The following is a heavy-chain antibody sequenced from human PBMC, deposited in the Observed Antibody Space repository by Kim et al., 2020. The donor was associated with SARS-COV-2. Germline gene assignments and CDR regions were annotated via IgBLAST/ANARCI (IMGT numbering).Heavy chain of an antibody. CDR3: AGVDSSGWYGVYY. CDR2: INHSGST. CDR1: GGSFSGYY. V-gene: IGHV4-34*01. J-gene: IGHJ4*02. Sequence: SETLSLTCAVYGGSFSGYYWSWIRQPPGKGLEWIGEINHSGSTNYNPSLKSRVTISVDTSKNQFSLKLSSVTAADTAVYYCAGVDSSGWYGVYYWGQGT. D-gene: IGHD6-19*01.